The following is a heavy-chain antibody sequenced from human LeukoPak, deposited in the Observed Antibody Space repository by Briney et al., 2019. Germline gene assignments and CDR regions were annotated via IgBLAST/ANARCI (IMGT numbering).Heavy chain of an antibody. CDR1: GYTLTELS. CDR3: ATVRWGFSMTTVVSRGYYFDY. CDR2: FDPEDGET. D-gene: IGHD4-23*01. V-gene: IGHV1-24*01. Sequence: ASVKVSCKVSGYTLTELSMHWVRQAPGKGLEWMGGFDPEDGETIYAQKFQGRVTMTEDTSTDTAYMELSSLRSEDTAVYYCATVRWGFSMTTVVSRGYYFDYWGQGTLVTVSS. J-gene: IGHJ4*02.